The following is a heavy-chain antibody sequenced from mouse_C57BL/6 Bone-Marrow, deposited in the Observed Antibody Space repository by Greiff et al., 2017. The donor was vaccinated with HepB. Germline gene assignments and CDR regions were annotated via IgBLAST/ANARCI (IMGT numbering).Heavy chain of an antibody. CDR1: GFTFSSYG. V-gene: IGHV5-6*02. D-gene: IGHD3-2*02. CDR3: ARRRQLRMDY. Sequence: EVKLVESGGDLVKPGGSLKLSCAASGFTFSSYGMSWVRQTPDKRLEWVATISSGGSYTYYPDSVKGRFTISRDNAKNPLYLQMSSLKSEDTAMYYCARRRQLRMDYWGQGTSVTVSS. CDR2: ISSGGSYT. J-gene: IGHJ4*01.